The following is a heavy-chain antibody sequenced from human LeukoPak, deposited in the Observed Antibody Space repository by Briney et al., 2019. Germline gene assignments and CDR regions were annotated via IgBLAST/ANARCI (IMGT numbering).Heavy chain of an antibody. CDR1: GFTFSSYS. J-gene: IGHJ2*01. CDR2: IGGGGVTT. CDR3: AREGGGSGLWYSDL. V-gene: IGHV3-64*02. D-gene: IGHD1-26*01. Sequence: PGGSLRLSCAASGFTFSSYSMHWVRQAPGKGPEFVSVIGGGGVTTFYADSVKDRFTISRDNSKNTLYLEMGSLRAEDMAVYYCAREGGGSGLWYSDLWGRGTLVTVSS.